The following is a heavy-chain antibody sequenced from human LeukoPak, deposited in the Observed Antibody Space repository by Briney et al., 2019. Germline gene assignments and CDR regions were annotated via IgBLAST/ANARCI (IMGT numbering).Heavy chain of an antibody. J-gene: IGHJ3*01. V-gene: IGHV4-59*12. CDR2: VYKTGLF. Sequence: MASETLSLTCSVSGDSTTSYYWGWIRQSPGKGPEWLGYVYKTGLFDYSPSLRGRVTMSIDRSKTQFSLRLRSVTAADTAIYSCVRGIYYYDDSASASINRASRSAFHFWAQGTMVIVSS. CDR1: GDSTTSYY. D-gene: IGHD3-22*01. CDR3: VRGIYYYDDSASASINRASRSAFHF.